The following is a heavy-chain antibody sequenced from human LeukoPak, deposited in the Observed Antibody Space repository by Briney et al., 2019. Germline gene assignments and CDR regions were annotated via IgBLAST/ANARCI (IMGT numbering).Heavy chain of an antibody. J-gene: IGHJ4*02. V-gene: IGHV5-51*01. D-gene: IGHD5-12*01. CDR3: AVGRGYSGYDYTYY. CDR1: VYSSTSYW. Sequence: GEPLKISCKGSVYSSTSYWIGWVCQMPGKSLEWMGIIYPGDSDTRYSPSLQGQVTISADKSISTAYLQWSSLKTSDTAMYYCAVGRGYSGYDYTYYWGQGTLVTVSS. CDR2: IYPGDSDT.